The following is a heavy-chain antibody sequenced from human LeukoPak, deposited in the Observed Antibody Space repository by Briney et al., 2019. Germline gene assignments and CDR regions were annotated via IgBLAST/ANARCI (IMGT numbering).Heavy chain of an antibody. CDR3: ARGSRYCSSTSCYRRWLDP. J-gene: IGHJ5*02. CDR1: VYTFTGYY. V-gene: IGHV1-2*02. D-gene: IGHD2-2*01. CDR2: INPNSGGT. Sequence: ASVMVSCKASVYTFTGYYMHWVRQAPGQGLEWMGWINPNSGGTNYAQKFQGRVTMTRDTSISTAYMELSRLTSDDTAVYYCARGSRYCSSTSCYRRWLDPWGQGTLVTVSS.